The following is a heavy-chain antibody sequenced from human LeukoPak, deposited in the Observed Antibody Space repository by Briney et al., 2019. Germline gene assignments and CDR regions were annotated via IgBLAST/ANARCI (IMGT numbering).Heavy chain of an antibody. V-gene: IGHV4-61*09. J-gene: IGHJ4*02. Sequence: PSQTLSLTCTVSGGSISSGGYYWSWIRQPPGKGLEWIGYIYSSGNTNYNPSLKSRVAISVDTSKNQFSLNLSSVTAADTAVYYCARRGGYSGYEQVWGQGTLVTVSS. D-gene: IGHD5-12*01. CDR1: GGSISSGGYY. CDR2: IYSSGNT. CDR3: ARRGGYSGYEQV.